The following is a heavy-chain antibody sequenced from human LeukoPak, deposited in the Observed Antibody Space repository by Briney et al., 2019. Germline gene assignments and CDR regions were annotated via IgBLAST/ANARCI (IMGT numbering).Heavy chain of an antibody. J-gene: IGHJ4*02. CDR3: ARGPSGYDSRVFDC. CDR1: GGSFSGYY. CDR2: INHSGST. V-gene: IGHV4-34*01. Sequence: SETLSLTCAVYGGSFSGYYWSWIRQPPGKGLEWIGEINHSGSTNYNPSLKSRVTISVDTSKNQFSLKLSSVTAADTAVYYCARGPSGYDSRVFDCWGQGTLVTVSS. D-gene: IGHD5-12*01.